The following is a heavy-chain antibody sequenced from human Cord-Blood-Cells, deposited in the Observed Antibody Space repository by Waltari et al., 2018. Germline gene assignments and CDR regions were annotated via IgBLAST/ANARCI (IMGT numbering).Heavy chain of an antibody. CDR1: GFTFSSYA. CDR2: ISYDGSNK. CDR3: ASTPRAAGDY. Sequence: QVQLVESGGGVVQPGRSLRLSCAASGFTFSSYAMHWVRQAPGKGLEWVVVISYDGSNKYYADSVKGRFTISRDNSKNTLYLQMNSLRAEDTAVYYCASTPRAAGDYWGQGTLVTVSS. V-gene: IGHV3-30*04. J-gene: IGHJ4*02. D-gene: IGHD6-13*01.